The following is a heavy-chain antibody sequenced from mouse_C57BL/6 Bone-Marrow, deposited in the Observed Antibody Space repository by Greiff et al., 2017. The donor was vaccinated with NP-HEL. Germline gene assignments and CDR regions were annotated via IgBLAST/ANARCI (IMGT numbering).Heavy chain of an antibody. D-gene: IGHD3-1*01. CDR3: ARDEPGPYYYDY. J-gene: IGHJ2*01. Sequence: QVQLQQSGAELVKPGASVKLSCKASGYTFTEYTIHWVKQRAGQGLEWIGWFYPGSGSIKYNEKFKDKATLTADKSSSTVYMENSRLTSEDTAVYYCARDEPGPYYYDYWGQGTTLTVST. V-gene: IGHV1-62-2*01. CDR1: GYTFTEYT. CDR2: FYPGSGSI.